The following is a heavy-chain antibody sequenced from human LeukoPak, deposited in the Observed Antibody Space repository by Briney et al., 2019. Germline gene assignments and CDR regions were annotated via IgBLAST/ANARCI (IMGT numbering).Heavy chain of an antibody. D-gene: IGHD3-22*01. CDR2: ISAYNGNT. CDR1: GYTFTNYG. Sequence: ASVKVSCKPSGYTFTNYGFTWVRQAPGQGLAWMGWISAYNGNTNYARKVQDRITMTTDTSTSTAYMELRSLGSDDTAVYRCARGLYYDTNGYPALQYWGQGTLVTVSS. CDR3: ARGLYYDTNGYPALQY. V-gene: IGHV1-18*01. J-gene: IGHJ4*02.